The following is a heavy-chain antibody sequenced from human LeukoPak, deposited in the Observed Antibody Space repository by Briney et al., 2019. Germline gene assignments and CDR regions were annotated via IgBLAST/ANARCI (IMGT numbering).Heavy chain of an antibody. CDR1: GFTFSSYA. CDR3: ARVRGEWDYYYYGMDV. Sequence: GRSLRLSCAASGFTFSSYAMHWVRQAPGKGLEWVAVISYDGSNKYYADSVKGRFTISRDNSKNTLYLQMNSLRAEDTAVYYCARVRGEWDYYYYGMDVWGQGTTVTVSS. V-gene: IGHV3-30*04. CDR2: ISYDGSNK. D-gene: IGHD1-26*01. J-gene: IGHJ6*02.